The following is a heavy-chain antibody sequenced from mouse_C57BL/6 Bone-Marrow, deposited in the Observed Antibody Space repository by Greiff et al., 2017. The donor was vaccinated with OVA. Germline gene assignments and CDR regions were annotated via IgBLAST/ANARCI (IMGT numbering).Heavy chain of an antibody. Sequence: DVKLQESGAELVRPGASVKLSCTASGFNIKDYYMHWVKQRPEQGLEWIGRIDPEDGDTEYAPKFQGKATMTADTSSNTAYLQLSSLTSEDTAVYYCPIYDGSFAYWGQGTLVTVSA. J-gene: IGHJ3*01. V-gene: IGHV14-1*01. D-gene: IGHD2-3*01. CDR3: PIYDGSFAY. CDR2: IDPEDGDT. CDR1: GFNIKDYY.